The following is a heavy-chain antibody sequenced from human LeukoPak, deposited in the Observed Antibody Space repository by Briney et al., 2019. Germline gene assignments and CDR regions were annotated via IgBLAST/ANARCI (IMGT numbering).Heavy chain of an antibody. Sequence: ASVKVSCKASGYTFTSYYMYWVRQAPGQGLEWMGIINPSRGSTNYAQKFQGRVTMTRDVSTTTVYMDLSSLRSDDTAVYYCAREALTIFALVRTQTTKSPHRFDPWGQGTLVTVSS. V-gene: IGHV1-46*01. CDR2: INPSRGST. J-gene: IGHJ5*02. CDR1: GYTFTSYY. D-gene: IGHD3-3*01. CDR3: AREALTIFALVRTQTTKSPHRFDP.